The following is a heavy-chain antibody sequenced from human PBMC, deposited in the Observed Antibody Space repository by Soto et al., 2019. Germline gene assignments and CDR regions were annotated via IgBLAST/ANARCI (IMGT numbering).Heavy chain of an antibody. CDR1: GFTFSTHA. CDR3: ARDQPGITTTGGGSIDH. J-gene: IGHJ4*02. CDR2: VSVDGSNK. Sequence: QVQLVESGGGVVQPGRSLRLSCAASGFTFSTHAMHWVRQAPGKGLECVAIVSVDGSNKYYADSVKGRFTISRDNSKNTLYLQMSGLTPEDTAVYYCARDQPGITTTGGGSIDHWGQGTLVTVSS. V-gene: IGHV3-30-3*01. D-gene: IGHD1-20*01.